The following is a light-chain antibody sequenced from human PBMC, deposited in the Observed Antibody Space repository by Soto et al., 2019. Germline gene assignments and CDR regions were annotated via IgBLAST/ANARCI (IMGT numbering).Light chain of an antibody. CDR1: SSDVGGYNY. CDR3: SSYTSSSTRV. J-gene: IGLJ1*01. V-gene: IGLV2-14*03. Sequence: QSALTQPASVSGSPGQSITISCTGTSSDVGGYNYVSWYQHHPGKAPKLLIYDVSNGPSGVSNRFFGSKSGNTASLTISGLQPEDEADYYCSSYTSSSTRVFGTGTKSPS. CDR2: DVS.